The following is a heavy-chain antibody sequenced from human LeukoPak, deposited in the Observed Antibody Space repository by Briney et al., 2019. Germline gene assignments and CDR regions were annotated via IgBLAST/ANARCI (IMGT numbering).Heavy chain of an antibody. D-gene: IGHD5-18*01. CDR2: IYTSGST. V-gene: IGHV4-4*07. CDR3: ARGRSIQLWRREKYFDY. Sequence: SETLSLTCTVSGGSISSYYWSWIRQPAGKGLEWIGRIYTSGSTNYNPSLKSRVTMSVDTSKNQFSLKLSSVTAADTAVYYCARGRSIQLWRREKYFDYWGQGTLVTVSS. J-gene: IGHJ4*02. CDR1: GGSISSYY.